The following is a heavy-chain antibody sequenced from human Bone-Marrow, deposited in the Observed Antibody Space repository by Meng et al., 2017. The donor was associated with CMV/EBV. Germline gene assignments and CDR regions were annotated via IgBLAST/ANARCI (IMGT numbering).Heavy chain of an antibody. Sequence: GGSLRLSCAASGFTFSSYSMNWVRQAPGKGLEWVSYISSSSSTIYYADSVKGRFTISRDNSKNTLYLQMNSLRAEDTAVYYCARDRPYSSPDKYYYYYGMDVWGQGTTVTVSS. CDR1: GFTFSSYS. J-gene: IGHJ6*02. D-gene: IGHD6-13*01. CDR2: ISSSSSTI. V-gene: IGHV3-48*01. CDR3: ARDRPYSSPDKYYYYYGMDV.